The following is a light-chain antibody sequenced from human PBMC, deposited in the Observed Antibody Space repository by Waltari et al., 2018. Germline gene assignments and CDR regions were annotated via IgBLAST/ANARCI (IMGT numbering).Light chain of an antibody. CDR2: GSS. Sequence: EIVLTQSPGTLSFSPGERATLSCSASQSVSSSYLAWYQQKPGQAPKLLIYGSSSRATGIPDRFSGSVSGTDFTLTISRLEPEDFAVYYCQQYGSSPRTFGQGTKVEIK. CDR1: QSVSSSY. CDR3: QQYGSSPRT. V-gene: IGKV3-20*01. J-gene: IGKJ1*01.